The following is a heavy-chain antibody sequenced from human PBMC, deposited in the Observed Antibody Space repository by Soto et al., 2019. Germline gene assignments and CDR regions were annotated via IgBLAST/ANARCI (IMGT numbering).Heavy chain of an antibody. CDR1: GYTFTGYY. CDR2: INPNSGGT. Sequence: ASVKVSCKASGYTFTGYYMHWVRQAPGQGLEWMGWINPNSGGTNYAQKFQGWVAMTRDTSISTAYMELSRLRSDDTAVYYCARDGKGGTNYYYYYYGMDVWGQGTTVTVSS. V-gene: IGHV1-2*04. CDR3: ARDGKGGTNYYYYYYGMDV. D-gene: IGHD1-1*01. J-gene: IGHJ6*02.